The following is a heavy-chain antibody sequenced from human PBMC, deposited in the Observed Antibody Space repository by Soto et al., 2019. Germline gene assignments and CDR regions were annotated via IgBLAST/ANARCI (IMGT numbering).Heavy chain of an antibody. D-gene: IGHD2-15*01. Sequence: QLQESGPGLVKPSQTLSLTCSVSGASISSSDYSWSWIRQHPGQGLEWIGYIYYSGSTYYNPSLKSRVTISVDTSKNQFSLKLSSVTAADTAMYYCYSEGLWGQGPLVTVSS. CDR3: YSEGL. J-gene: IGHJ4*02. V-gene: IGHV4-31*03. CDR2: IYYSGST. CDR1: GASISSSDYS.